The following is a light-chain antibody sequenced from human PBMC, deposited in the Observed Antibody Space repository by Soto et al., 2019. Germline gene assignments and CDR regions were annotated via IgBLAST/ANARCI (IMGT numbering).Light chain of an antibody. V-gene: IGKV2-28*01. CDR3: MQALQTPWT. J-gene: IGKJ1*01. CDR2: LGS. Sequence: DIVMTQSPLSLPVTPGEPASISCRSSHSLLHSNGYNYLDWYLQKPGQSPQLLIYLGSNRASGVPDRFSGSGSGTDFTLKISRVEADDVGVYYCMQALQTPWTFGQGTKVDI. CDR1: HSLLHSNGYNY.